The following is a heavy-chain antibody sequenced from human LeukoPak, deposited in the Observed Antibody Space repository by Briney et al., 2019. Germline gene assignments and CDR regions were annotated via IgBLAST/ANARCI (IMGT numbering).Heavy chain of an antibody. V-gene: IGHV1-18*01. D-gene: IGHD6-19*01. Sequence: VASVKVSCKASGYTFTSYGISWVRQAPGQGLEWMGWITTYNGNTNYAQKLQGRVTMTTDTSTSTAYMELRSLGSDDTAVYYCAKDDIAVAGTFDYWGQGTLVTVSS. CDR2: ITTYNGNT. CDR3: AKDDIAVAGTFDY. J-gene: IGHJ4*02. CDR1: GYTFTSYG.